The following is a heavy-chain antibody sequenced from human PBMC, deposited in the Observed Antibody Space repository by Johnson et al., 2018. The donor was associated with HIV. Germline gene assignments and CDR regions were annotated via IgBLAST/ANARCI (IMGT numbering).Heavy chain of an antibody. Sequence: MLLVESGGDLVQPGKSLRLSCAASGFSFSNYAMHWVRQAPGKGPEYVCGFSTDGESTYYANSVKDRFIISRDNSKNTLFLQMGRLRSEDTALYYCAREGASPPYGLGFDIWGQGTLVTVSS. J-gene: IGHJ3*02. V-gene: IGHV3-64*01. CDR1: GFSFSNYA. D-gene: IGHD3-10*01. CDR3: AREGASPPYGLGFDI. CDR2: FSTDGEST.